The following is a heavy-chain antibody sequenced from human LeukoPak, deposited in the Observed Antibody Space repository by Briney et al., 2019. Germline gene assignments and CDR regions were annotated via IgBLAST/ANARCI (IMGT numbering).Heavy chain of an antibody. CDR3: VRDAIAAAGTGG. Sequence: GASVKVSCKASGYTFTGYYMHWARQAPGQGLEWMGWINPKSGGTNCAQNFQGRVTMTRDTSISTAYMELSGLRSDDRAVYYCVRDAIAAAGTGGWGQGTLVTVSS. V-gene: IGHV1-2*02. CDR2: INPKSGGT. J-gene: IGHJ4*02. D-gene: IGHD6-13*01. CDR1: GYTFTGYY.